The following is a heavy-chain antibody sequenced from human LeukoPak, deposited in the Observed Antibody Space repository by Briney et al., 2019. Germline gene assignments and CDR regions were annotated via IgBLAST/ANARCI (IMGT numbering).Heavy chain of an antibody. J-gene: IGHJ4*02. D-gene: IGHD6-13*01. Sequence: PGGSLRLSCAASGFTFSSYAMSWVRQAPGKGPEWVSAISHSGGTTYYADSVKGRFTITRDNSKNTLYLQMNSLRAEDTAVYYCARDTPHWYGGFDYWGQGTLVTVSS. CDR1: GFTFSSYA. CDR2: ISHSGGTT. CDR3: ARDTPHWYGGFDY. V-gene: IGHV3-23*01.